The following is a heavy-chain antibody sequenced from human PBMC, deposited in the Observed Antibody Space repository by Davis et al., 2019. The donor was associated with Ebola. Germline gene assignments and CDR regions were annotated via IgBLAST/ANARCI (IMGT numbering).Heavy chain of an antibody. CDR2: IRNDGSGK. D-gene: IGHD6-13*01. Sequence: GESLKISCAASGFTFRSYGMHWVRQAPGKGLEWVAFIRNDGSGKYYVDSVKGRFTVSRENSNNMLYLQTNSLRAEDTAVYYCARDIATAGVILDYWGQGTLVIVSS. J-gene: IGHJ4*02. CDR1: GFTFRSYG. CDR3: ARDIATAGVILDY. V-gene: IGHV3-30*02.